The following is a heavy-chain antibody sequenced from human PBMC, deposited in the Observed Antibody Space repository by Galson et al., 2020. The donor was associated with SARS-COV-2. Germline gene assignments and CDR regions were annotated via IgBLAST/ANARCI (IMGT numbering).Heavy chain of an antibody. CDR2: IFYSGTR. D-gene: IGHD3-10*01. V-gene: IGHV4-59*08. J-gene: IGHJ6*02. CDR3: ARVHGPGTGMDV. Sequence: ASETLSLTCTVSGGSMSSGSWSWIRQTPGKGLEWIGNIFYSGTRKYNPSFRSPVSISIDTSKNQFSLQLTSATTTDTAVYFCARVHGPGTGMDVWGQGTTVTVSS. CDR1: GGSMSSGS.